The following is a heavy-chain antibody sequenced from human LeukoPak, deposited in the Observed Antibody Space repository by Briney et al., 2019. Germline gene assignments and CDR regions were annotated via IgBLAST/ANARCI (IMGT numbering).Heavy chain of an antibody. Sequence: ASVKVSCKASGYTFTKYGITWVRQAPGQGFEWMGWISTYNGNTNYAQKLQGRVTMTTDTSTSTAYMELRSLISDDAAVYYCARGDDYGDYWGLYWGQGTLVTVSS. V-gene: IGHV1-18*01. D-gene: IGHD4-17*01. CDR3: ARGDDYGDYWGLY. CDR2: ISTYNGNT. J-gene: IGHJ4*02. CDR1: GYTFTKYG.